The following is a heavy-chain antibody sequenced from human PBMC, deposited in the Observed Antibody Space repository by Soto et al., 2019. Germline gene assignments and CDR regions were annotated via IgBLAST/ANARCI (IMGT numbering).Heavy chain of an antibody. V-gene: IGHV1-2*02. CDR3: ATDVRFLEYYYRMDV. J-gene: IGHJ6*02. D-gene: IGHD3-3*01. CDR2: INPNSGGT. Sequence: ASVKVSCKSSGYTFTGYYMHWVRQAPGQGLEGMGWINPNSGGTNYAQKFQGRVTMTRDTSISTAYMELSRLRSDDTAVYYCATDVRFLEYYYRMDVWGQGITVTVSS. CDR1: GYTFTGYY.